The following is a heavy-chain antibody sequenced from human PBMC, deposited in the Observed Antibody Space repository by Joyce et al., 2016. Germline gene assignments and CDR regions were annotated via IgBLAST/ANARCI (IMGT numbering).Heavy chain of an antibody. D-gene: IGHD6-19*01. CDR3: SRRSMEVAAWFFDH. CDR1: GYSFSKYW. CDR2: IKPDDSDT. Sequence: EVQLVQSGAEVKKPGESLKISCTGSGYSFSKYWIAWVRQMPGKGLEWMGGIKPDDSDTRYSPSFQGQVTVSVDKSVTTAYLQWSGLKASDTAIYFCSRRSMEVAAWFFDHWGQGTLVIVSS. J-gene: IGHJ4*02. V-gene: IGHV5-51*01.